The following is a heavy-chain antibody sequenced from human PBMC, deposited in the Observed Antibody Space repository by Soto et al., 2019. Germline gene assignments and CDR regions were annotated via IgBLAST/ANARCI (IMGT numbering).Heavy chain of an antibody. CDR1: GGTFSSYA. CDR3: ARSIVVVTALDY. V-gene: IGHV1-3*01. Sequence: VKVSCKASGGTFSSYAISWVRQAPGQGLEWMGWINASIGKTKYSQKFQGRVTITRDTSASTAYMELSSLRSEDTAVYYCARSIVVVTALDYWGQGTLVTVSS. D-gene: IGHD2-21*02. J-gene: IGHJ4*02. CDR2: INASIGKT.